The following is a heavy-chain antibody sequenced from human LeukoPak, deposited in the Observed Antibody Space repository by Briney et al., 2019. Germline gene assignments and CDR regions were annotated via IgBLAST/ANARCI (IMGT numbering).Heavy chain of an antibody. CDR1: GYTFTGYY. V-gene: IGHV1-2*02. CDR3: ARGPVERVPSTKNWFDP. D-gene: IGHD4-23*01. Sequence: ASVKVSCKASGYTFTGYYMRWVRQAPGQGLEWMGWINPNSGGTNYAQKFQGRVTMTRDTSISTAYMELSRLRSDDTAVYYCARGPVERVPSTKNWFDPWGQGTLVTVSS. J-gene: IGHJ5*02. CDR2: INPNSGGT.